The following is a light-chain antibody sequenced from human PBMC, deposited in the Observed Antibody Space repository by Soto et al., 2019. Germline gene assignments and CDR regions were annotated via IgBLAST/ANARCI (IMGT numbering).Light chain of an antibody. J-gene: IGLJ2*01. CDR3: SSYTGSSTYVV. CDR2: DVS. V-gene: IGLV2-14*01. Sequence: QSALTQPASVSGSPGQSITISCTGTSSDAGGYNYVSWYQQHPGKAPKLMIYDVSNRPSGVSNRFSGSKSANTASLTISGLQAEDEADYYCSSYTGSSTYVVFGGGTKLTVL. CDR1: SSDAGGYNY.